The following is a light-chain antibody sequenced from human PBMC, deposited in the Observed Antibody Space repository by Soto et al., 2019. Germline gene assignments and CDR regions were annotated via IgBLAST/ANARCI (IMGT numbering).Light chain of an antibody. J-gene: IGKJ1*01. Sequence: EMVMTQSPATLSVSPGERATLSCRASQSVSSNLAWYQQKPGQAPRLRIYGASTRATGVPARFSGSGSGTEFTLTISSLQSEDFAVYHCQHYNSWPRTFGQGTKVESK. CDR1: QSVSSN. CDR3: QHYNSWPRT. V-gene: IGKV3-15*01. CDR2: GAS.